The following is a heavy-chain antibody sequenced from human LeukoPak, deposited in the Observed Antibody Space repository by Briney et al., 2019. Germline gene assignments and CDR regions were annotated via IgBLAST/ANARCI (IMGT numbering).Heavy chain of an antibody. CDR2: IHSGGST. CDR3: AKITSGWYRGNALDI. CDR1: GFIVSDNY. J-gene: IGHJ3*02. Sequence: GGSLRLSCAASGFIVSDNYMNWVRQAPGKGLEWVSIIHSGGSTYYADSVKGRFTISRDYSKNTLYLQMNNLRAEDTAVYYCAKITSGWYRGNALDIWGQGTAVTVSS. V-gene: IGHV3-53*01. D-gene: IGHD6-19*01.